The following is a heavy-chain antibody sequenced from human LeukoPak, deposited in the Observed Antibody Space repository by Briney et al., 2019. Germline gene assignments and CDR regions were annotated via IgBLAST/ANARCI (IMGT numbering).Heavy chain of an antibody. CDR2: IIPIFGTA. J-gene: IGHJ4*02. CDR1: GGTFGSYA. Sequence: ASVKVSCKASGGTFGSYAISWVRQAPGQGLEWMGRIIPIFGTANYAQKFQGRVTITTDESTSTAYMELSSLRSEDTAVYYCATGHIVVVVAATALDYWGQGTLVTVSS. D-gene: IGHD2-15*01. V-gene: IGHV1-69*05. CDR3: ATGHIVVVVAATALDY.